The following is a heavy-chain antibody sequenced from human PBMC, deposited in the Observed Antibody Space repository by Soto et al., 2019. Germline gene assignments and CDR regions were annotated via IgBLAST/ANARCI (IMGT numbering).Heavy chain of an antibody. CDR1: VGASSGYY. Sequence: PSETLSLTCTVSVGASSGYYWTWIRQSAGKGLEWIGRIYSSGGTKYNPSLKSRVTMSLDTSKNQFSLRLSSVTAADTAVYYCARGQRFSDSFDPWGQGTLVTVSS. D-gene: IGHD3-3*01. J-gene: IGHJ5*02. CDR2: IYSSGGT. V-gene: IGHV4-4*07. CDR3: ARGQRFSDSFDP.